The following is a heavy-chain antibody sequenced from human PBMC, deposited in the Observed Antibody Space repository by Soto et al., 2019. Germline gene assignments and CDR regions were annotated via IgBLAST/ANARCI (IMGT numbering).Heavy chain of an antibody. CDR3: AKTLSDYGDYQRPGAFDI. V-gene: IGHV3-23*01. J-gene: IGHJ3*02. CDR1: GFTFSSYA. CDR2: ISGSGGST. Sequence: LRLSCAASGFTFSSYAMSWVRQAPGKGLEWVSAISGSGGSTYYADSVKGRFTISRDNSKNTLYLQMNSLRAEDTAVYYCAKTLSDYGDYQRPGAFDIWGQGTMVTVSS. D-gene: IGHD4-17*01.